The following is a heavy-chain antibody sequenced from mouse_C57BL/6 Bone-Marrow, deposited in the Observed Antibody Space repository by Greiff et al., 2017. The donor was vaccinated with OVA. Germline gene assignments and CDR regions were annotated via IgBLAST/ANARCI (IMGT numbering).Heavy chain of an antibody. J-gene: IGHJ3*01. Sequence: QVQLQQSGAELVKPGASVKLSCKASGYTFTSYWMHWVKQRPGQGLEWIGMIHPDSGSTNYNEKFKSKATLTVDKSSSTACMQLCSLTSEDSAVYYCARNYAWFAYWGQGTLVTVSA. D-gene: IGHD1-1*01. CDR3: ARNYAWFAY. CDR1: GYTFTSYW. V-gene: IGHV1-64*01. CDR2: IHPDSGST.